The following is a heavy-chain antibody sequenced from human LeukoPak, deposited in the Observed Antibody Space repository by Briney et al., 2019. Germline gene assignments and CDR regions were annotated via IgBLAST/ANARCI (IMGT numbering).Heavy chain of an antibody. D-gene: IGHD6-6*01. CDR2: INWNSGSI. CDR1: GFSFDDYA. CDR3: VRDQGGSSSH. J-gene: IGHJ4*02. Sequence: GGSLRLSCAASGFSFDDYAMHWVRQAPGKGLEWVSGINWNSGSIDYAESVKGRFTISRDNAKNSLYLQMNSLRVDDTAVYYCVRDQGGSSSHWGQGTLVTVSS. V-gene: IGHV3-9*01.